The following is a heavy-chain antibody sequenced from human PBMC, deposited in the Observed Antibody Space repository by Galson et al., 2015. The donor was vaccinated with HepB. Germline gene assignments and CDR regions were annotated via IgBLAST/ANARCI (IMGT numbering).Heavy chain of an antibody. V-gene: IGHV4-30-4*01. CDR2: IYYSGST. J-gene: IGHJ5*02. CDR1: GGSISSGDYY. D-gene: IGHD4/OR15-4a*01. Sequence: TLSLTCTVSGGSISSGDYYWSWIRQPPGKGLEWIGYIYYSGSTYYNPSLKSRVTISVDTSKNQFSLKLSSVTAADTAVYYCARSRGLEDYGVDWFDPWGQGTLVTVSS. CDR3: ARSRGLEDYGVDWFDP.